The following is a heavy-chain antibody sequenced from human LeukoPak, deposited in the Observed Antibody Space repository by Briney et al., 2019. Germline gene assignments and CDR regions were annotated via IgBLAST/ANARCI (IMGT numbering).Heavy chain of an antibody. CDR1: GYTFTSYD. V-gene: IGHV1-8*01. CDR2: MNPNSGNT. CDR3: ATSGYYDILTGPGGY. D-gene: IGHD3-9*01. Sequence: ASVKVSCKASGYTFTSYDINWVRQATGQGLEWMGWMNPNSGNTGYAQKFQGRVTMTRNTSISTAYMELSSLRSEDTAVYYCATSGYYDILTGPGGYWGQGTLVTVSS. J-gene: IGHJ4*02.